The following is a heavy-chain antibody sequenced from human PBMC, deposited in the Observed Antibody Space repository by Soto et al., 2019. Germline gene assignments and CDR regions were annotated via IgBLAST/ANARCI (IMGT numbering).Heavy chain of an antibody. V-gene: IGHV5-10-1*01. Sequence: NGWRRQMPGKGIEWMGRIDPSDAQTYDSPSFRGHVTISIDTSTNQFSLTLDSVTTADTAIYYCARINGSRSSSSDLAYLGHGTLVPVSS. CDR2: IDPSDAQT. D-gene: IGHD6-13*01. J-gene: IGHJ4*01. CDR3: ARINGSRSSSSDLAY.